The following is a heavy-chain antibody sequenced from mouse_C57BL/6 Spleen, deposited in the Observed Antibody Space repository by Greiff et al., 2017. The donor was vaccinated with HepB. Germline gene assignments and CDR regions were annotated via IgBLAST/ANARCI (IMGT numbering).Heavy chain of an antibody. CDR1: GYSFTGYF. CDR2: INPYNGDT. V-gene: IGHV1-20*01. Sequence: EVKVVESGPELVKPGDSVKISCKASGYSFTGYFMNWVMQSHGKSLEWIGRINPYNGDTFYNQKFKGKATLTVDKSSSTAHMELRSLTSEDSAVYYCARGSFYYAMDYWGQGTSVTVSS. J-gene: IGHJ4*01. D-gene: IGHD6-1*01. CDR3: ARGSFYYAMDY.